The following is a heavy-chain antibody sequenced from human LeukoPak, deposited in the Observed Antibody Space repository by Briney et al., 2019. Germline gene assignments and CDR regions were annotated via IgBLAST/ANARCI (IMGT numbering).Heavy chain of an antibody. CDR3: ARHAFRGYCSSTSCYGWFDP. D-gene: IGHD2-2*01. Sequence: PSETLSLTCTVSGGSVSSSSYYWGWIRQPPGKGLEWIGSIYYSGSTYYNPSLKSRVTISVDTSKNQFSLKLSSVTAADTAVYYCARHAFRGYCSSTSCYGWFDPWGQGTLVTVSS. V-gene: IGHV4-39*01. CDR1: GGSVSSSSYY. CDR2: IYYSGST. J-gene: IGHJ5*02.